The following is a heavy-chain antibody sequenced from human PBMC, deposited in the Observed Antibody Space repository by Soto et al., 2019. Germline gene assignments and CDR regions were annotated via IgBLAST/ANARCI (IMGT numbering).Heavy chain of an antibody. D-gene: IGHD3-22*01. Sequence: QVQLLESGPGLVKPSQTLSLTCTVSGGSISSGDSHWSWIRQPPGKGLEWIGYIYYIGDTYYNPSLESRVTISLDSSKNQFSLKLRSVTAADTAVYYCARGDYDFDPWGQGTLVTVSS. CDR2: IYYIGDT. CDR1: GGSISSGDSH. J-gene: IGHJ5*02. CDR3: ARGDYDFDP. V-gene: IGHV4-30-4*08.